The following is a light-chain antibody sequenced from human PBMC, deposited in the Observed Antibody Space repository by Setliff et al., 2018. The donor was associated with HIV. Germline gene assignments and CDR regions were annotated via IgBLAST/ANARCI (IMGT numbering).Light chain of an antibody. Sequence: PSASGTPGQRVTISCSGSSSNIGSNTVTWYQQLPGTAPKLLIYKNDQRPSGVPDRFSGSKSGTSASLAISGLQSGDEADYYCAAWDDSLHGSYVFGAGTKVTVL. CDR2: KND. CDR3: AAWDDSLHGSYV. CDR1: SSNIGSNT. V-gene: IGLV1-44*01. J-gene: IGLJ1*01.